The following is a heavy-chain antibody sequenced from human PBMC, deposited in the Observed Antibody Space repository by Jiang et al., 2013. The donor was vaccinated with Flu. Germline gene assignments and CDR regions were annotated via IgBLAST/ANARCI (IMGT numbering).Heavy chain of an antibody. D-gene: IGHD4-23*01. V-gene: IGHV3-33*01. Sequence: VQLLESGGGVVQPGRSLRLSCAASGFTFSNYGMHWVRQAPGKGLEWVAVIWYDGSVKNYADSVKGRFTISRDNSKNTLFLQMNNVRAEDTALYYCAREYGGNSGSFDFWGQGTVVTV. CDR3: AREYGGNSGSFDF. CDR2: IWYDGSVK. CDR1: GFTFSNYG. J-gene: IGHJ4*02.